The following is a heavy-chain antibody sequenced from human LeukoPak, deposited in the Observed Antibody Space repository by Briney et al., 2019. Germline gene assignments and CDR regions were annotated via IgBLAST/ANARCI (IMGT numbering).Heavy chain of an antibody. V-gene: IGHV4-59*01. CDR3: AREYSSGWADY. CDR2: IYYSGST. D-gene: IGHD6-19*01. Sequence: SETLSLTCTVSGGSISSYYWSWIRQPPGKGLEWIGYIYYSGSTNYNPSLKSRVTISVDTSKNQFSLKLSSVTAADTAVYYCAREYSSGWADYWGQGTLVTVSS. CDR1: GGSISSYY. J-gene: IGHJ4*02.